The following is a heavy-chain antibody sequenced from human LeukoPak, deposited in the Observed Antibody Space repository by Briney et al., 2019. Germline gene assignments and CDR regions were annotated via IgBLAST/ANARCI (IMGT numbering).Heavy chain of an antibody. Sequence: GGSLRLSCVASGFTFSNYWMTWVRQAPGKGLEWVANIKLDGSEKYYVDSVKGRFTISRDNAQNSVYLQMNSLRVEDTALYYCARGGSVGTASDGDYWGQGTLVTVSS. J-gene: IGHJ4*02. D-gene: IGHD5-18*01. CDR3: ARGGSVGTASDGDY. CDR2: IKLDGSEK. CDR1: GFTFSNYW. V-gene: IGHV3-7*01.